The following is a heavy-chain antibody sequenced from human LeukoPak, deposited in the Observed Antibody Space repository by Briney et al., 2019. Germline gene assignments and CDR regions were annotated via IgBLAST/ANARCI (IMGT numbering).Heavy chain of an antibody. V-gene: IGHV6-1*01. CDR1: GDSVSSNSAT. CDR3: TRVGEASKWFDP. Sequence: SQTLSLTCAISGDSVSSNSATWNWIRQSPSRGLEWLGRIYYRSKWYNDYELSVKSRMSINPDTSKNQFSLQLDSVTPEDTAMYYCTRVGEASKWFDPWGQGTLVTVSS. J-gene: IGHJ5*02. CDR2: IYYRSKWYN. D-gene: IGHD3-10*01.